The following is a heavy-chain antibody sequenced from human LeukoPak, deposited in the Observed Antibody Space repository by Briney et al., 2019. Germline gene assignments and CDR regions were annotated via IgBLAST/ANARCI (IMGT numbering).Heavy chain of an antibody. J-gene: IGHJ4*02. D-gene: IGHD5-24*01. V-gene: IGHV4-39*01. CDR3: ARHFEMATITGFDY. CDR1: GASISGSGYY. Sequence: SETLSLTCAVSGASISGSGYYWGWIRQPPGKGLEWIGSIYYSGSTYYNPSLKSRVTISVDTSKNQFSLKLSSVTAADTAVYYCARHFEMATITGFDYWGQGTLVTVSS. CDR2: IYYSGST.